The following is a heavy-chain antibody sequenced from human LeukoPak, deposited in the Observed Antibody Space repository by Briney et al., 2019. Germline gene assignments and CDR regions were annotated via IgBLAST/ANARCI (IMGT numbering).Heavy chain of an antibody. J-gene: IGHJ6*02. Sequence: GGSLRLSCAASEFTFSDYYMSWIRQAPGKGLEWVSYISSSGSTIYYADSVKGRFTISRDNAKNSLYLQMNSLRAEDTAVYYCASVSAVTTYYYYSMDVWGQGTTVTVSS. D-gene: IGHD4-17*01. V-gene: IGHV3-11*01. CDR3: ASVSAVTTYYYYSMDV. CDR1: EFTFSDYY. CDR2: ISSSGSTI.